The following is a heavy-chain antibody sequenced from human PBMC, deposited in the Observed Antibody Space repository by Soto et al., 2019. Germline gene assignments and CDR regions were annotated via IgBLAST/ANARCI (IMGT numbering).Heavy chain of an antibody. V-gene: IGHV3-11*06. D-gene: IGHD3-16*01. J-gene: IGHJ4*02. Sequence: GVSLRLSFSASGFTFSDYYMTWIRQAPGKGLEWVSYISSRSSYTNYADSVKGRFTISRDNAKNSLYLQMNSLRAEDTAVYYCVRVGMIVNFFDYWGQGTLVTVSS. CDR3: VRVGMIVNFFDY. CDR1: GFTFSDYY. CDR2: ISSRSSYT.